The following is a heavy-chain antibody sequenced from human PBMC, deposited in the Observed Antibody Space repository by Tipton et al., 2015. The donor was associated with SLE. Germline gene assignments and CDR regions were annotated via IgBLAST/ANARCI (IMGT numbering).Heavy chain of an antibody. CDR2: MYNSGST. D-gene: IGHD3-10*01. J-gene: IGHJ4*02. CDR1: GGSITSNY. Sequence: TLSLTCTVSGGSITSNYWSWIRQPAGKGLEWIGRMYNSGSTDYNPSLKSRVTVSVDTSKNQFSLKLSSVTAADTAVYYCARLLWFGEGDYWGQGTLVTVSS. V-gene: IGHV4-4*07. CDR3: ARLLWFGEGDY.